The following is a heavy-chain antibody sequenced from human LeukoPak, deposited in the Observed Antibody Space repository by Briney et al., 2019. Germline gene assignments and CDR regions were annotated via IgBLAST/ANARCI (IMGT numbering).Heavy chain of an antibody. CDR2: IYYSGST. V-gene: IGHV4-39*01. CDR3: ARGDYSYFDY. Sequence: SETLSLTCTVSGGSISSSSYYWGWIRQPPGKGLEWVGSIYYSGSTYYNPSLKSRVTISVDTSKNQFSLKLSSVTAADTAVYYCARGDYSYFDYWGQGTLVTVSS. D-gene: IGHD4-17*01. J-gene: IGHJ4*02. CDR1: GGSISSSSYY.